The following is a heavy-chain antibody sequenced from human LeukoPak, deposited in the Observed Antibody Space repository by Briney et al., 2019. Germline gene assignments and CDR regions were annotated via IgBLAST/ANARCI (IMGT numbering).Heavy chain of an antibody. Sequence: PSETLSLTCAVYGGSFSGYYWSWIRQPAGKGLEWIGRIYTSGSTNYNPSLKSRVTISVDTSKNQLSLKLSSVTAADTAVYYCAREGWLQYDYWGQGTLVTVSS. CDR3: AREGWLQYDY. D-gene: IGHD5-24*01. V-gene: IGHV4-4*07. J-gene: IGHJ4*02. CDR2: IYTSGST. CDR1: GGSFSGYY.